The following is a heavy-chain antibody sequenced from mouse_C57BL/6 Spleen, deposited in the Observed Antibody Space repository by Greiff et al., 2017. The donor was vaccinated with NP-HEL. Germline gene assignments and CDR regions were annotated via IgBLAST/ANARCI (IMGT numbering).Heavy chain of an antibody. CDR2: IDPSDSYT. CDR3: AAFITTVVATFYWYFDV. Sequence: VQLQQSGAELVMPGASVKLSCKASGYTFTSYWMHWVKQRPGQGLEWIGEIDPSDSYTNYNQKFKGKSTLTVDKSSSTAYMQLSSLTSEDSAVYYCAAFITTVVATFYWYFDVWGTGTTVTVSS. CDR1: GYTFTSYW. V-gene: IGHV1-69*01. D-gene: IGHD1-1*01. J-gene: IGHJ1*03.